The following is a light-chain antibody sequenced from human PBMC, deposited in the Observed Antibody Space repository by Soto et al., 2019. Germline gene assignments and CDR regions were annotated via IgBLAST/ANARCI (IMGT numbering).Light chain of an antibody. Sequence: DIVMTQSPDSLAVSLGERATINCKSSQSVLYSSNNKNYLAWYQQKPGQPPKLLIYWASTRESGVPDRFSGSGSGTDVTLAISSLQAEDVAVYHCQQYYITPLTFGGGTKVEIK. CDR2: WAS. J-gene: IGKJ4*01. CDR1: QSVLYSSNNKNY. CDR3: QQYYITPLT. V-gene: IGKV4-1*01.